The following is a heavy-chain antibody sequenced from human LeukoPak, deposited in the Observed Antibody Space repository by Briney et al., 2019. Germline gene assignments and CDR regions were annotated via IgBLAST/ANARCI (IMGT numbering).Heavy chain of an antibody. CDR3: ARRFYYAMDV. CDR2: INPNSGDT. Sequence: ASVKVSCKASGYSFTGYFMQWVRQAPGQGLEWMGWINPNSGDTNYQGRVTMTRDTSISTAYMELSRLRPDDAAVYYCARRFYYAMDVWGQGTTVTVSS. V-gene: IGHV1-2*02. J-gene: IGHJ6*02. D-gene: IGHD3-16*01. CDR1: GYSFTGYF.